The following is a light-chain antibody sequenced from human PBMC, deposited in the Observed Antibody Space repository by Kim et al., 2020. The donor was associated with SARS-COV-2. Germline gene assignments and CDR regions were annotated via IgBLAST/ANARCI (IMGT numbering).Light chain of an antibody. CDR3: CSYAGSNTYVV. Sequence: SVTISCTGTSSDVGGYNYVSWHQQHPGKAPKFMIYDVSKRPSGVPDRFSGSKSGNTASLTISGLQAEDEADYYCCSYAGSNTYVVFGGGTQLTVL. CDR2: DVS. J-gene: IGLJ2*01. CDR1: SSDVGGYNY. V-gene: IGLV2-11*01.